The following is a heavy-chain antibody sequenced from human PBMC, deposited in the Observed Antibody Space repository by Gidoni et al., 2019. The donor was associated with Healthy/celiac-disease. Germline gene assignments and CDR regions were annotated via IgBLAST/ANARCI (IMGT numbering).Heavy chain of an antibody. CDR3: ARILPSYDSLTGYYEFDY. CDR1: GFSLSNARMG. CDR2: IFSNAEK. D-gene: IGHD3-9*01. J-gene: IGHJ4*02. V-gene: IGHV2-26*01. Sequence: QVTLKESGPVLVKPTETLTLTCTVSGFSLSNARMGVSWIRQPPAKALEWLAYIFSNAEKSYSTSLKSRLTISKDTAKSQVVLNMTNMDPVDTATYYCARILPSYDSLTGYYEFDYWGQGTLVTVSS.